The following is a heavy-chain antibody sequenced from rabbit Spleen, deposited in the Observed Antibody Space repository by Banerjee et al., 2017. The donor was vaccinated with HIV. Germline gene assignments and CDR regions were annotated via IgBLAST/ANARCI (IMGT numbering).Heavy chain of an antibody. CDR1: GFNLSTYY. Sequence: QLKESGGGLVQPGGSLKLSCKASGFNLSTYYMNWVRQAPGKGLEWIGYIDPVFDTTYYASWVNGRFTISSDNAQNTVDLQMNSLTAADTATYFCAREDVGGSYSLWGQGTLVTVS. CDR2: IDPVFDTT. J-gene: IGHJ6*01. V-gene: IGHV1S7*01. D-gene: IGHD5-1*01. CDR3: AREDVGGSYSL.